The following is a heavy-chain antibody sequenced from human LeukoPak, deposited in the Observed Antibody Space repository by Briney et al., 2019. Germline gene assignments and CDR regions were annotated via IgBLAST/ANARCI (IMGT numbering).Heavy chain of an antibody. D-gene: IGHD1-26*01. CDR2: ISGSGGST. J-gene: IGHJ5*01. CDR1: GFTFSSYA. CDR3: AKDSRISGSFSGFDS. Sequence: GGSLRLSCAASGFTFSSYAMSWVRQVPGKGLEWVAAISGSGGSTYYADSVKGRFTVSRDNSKNTLYLQMNSLKAEDTAVYYCAKDSRISGSFSGFDSWGRGTLVTVSS. V-gene: IGHV3-23*01.